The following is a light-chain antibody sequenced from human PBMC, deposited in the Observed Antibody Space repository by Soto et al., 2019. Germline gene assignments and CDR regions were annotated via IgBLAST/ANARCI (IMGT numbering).Light chain of an antibody. V-gene: IGLV3-1*01. J-gene: IGLJ2*01. CDR3: QAWDSSTEVV. Sequence: SSELTQPPSVSVSPGQTASITCSGDKLGDKYACWYQQKPGQSPVLVIYQDSERPSGIPERFSGSNSGNTATLTISGTQAMDEADYYCQAWDSSTEVVFGGGTKLTVL. CDR2: QDS. CDR1: KLGDKY.